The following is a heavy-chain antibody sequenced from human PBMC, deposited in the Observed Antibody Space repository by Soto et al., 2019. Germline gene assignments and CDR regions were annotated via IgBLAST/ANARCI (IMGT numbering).Heavy chain of an antibody. CDR1: GGPFSGYY. Sequence: PSETLSLTCAVYGGPFSGYYWSWIRQPPGKGLEWIGEINHSGSTNYNPSLKSRVTISVDTSKNQFSLKLSSVTAADTAVHYCARAPNRGYYYYYGMDVWGQGTTVTVSS. J-gene: IGHJ6*02. CDR2: INHSGST. CDR3: ARAPNRGYYYYYGMDV. V-gene: IGHV4-34*01. D-gene: IGHD2-8*01.